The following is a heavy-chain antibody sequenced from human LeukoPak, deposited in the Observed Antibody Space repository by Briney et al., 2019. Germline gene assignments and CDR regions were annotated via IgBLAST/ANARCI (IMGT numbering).Heavy chain of an antibody. CDR3: ARVIQDYYDSSGYFDY. Sequence: GGSLRLSCAASGFTVSSNYMSWVRQAPGKGLEWVSVIYSGGSTYYADSVKGRFTISRDNSKNTLYLQMNSLRAEDTAVYYCARVIQDYYDSSGYFDYWGQGTLVTVSS. CDR1: GFTVSSNY. J-gene: IGHJ4*02. V-gene: IGHV3-53*01. D-gene: IGHD3-22*01. CDR2: IYSGGST.